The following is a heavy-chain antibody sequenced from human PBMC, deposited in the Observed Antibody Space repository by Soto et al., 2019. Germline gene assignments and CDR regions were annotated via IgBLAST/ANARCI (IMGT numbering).Heavy chain of an antibody. Sequence: PSETLSLTCTVSGGSISSYYWSWIRQPPGKGLEWIGYIYYSGSTNYNPSLKSRVTISVDTSKNQFSLKLSSVTAADTAVYYCARPVYRVVPAAMRKGGDYYYYYMDVWGKGTTVTVSS. V-gene: IGHV4-59*01. D-gene: IGHD2-2*01. CDR1: GGSISSYY. J-gene: IGHJ6*03. CDR3: ARPVYRVVPAAMRKGGDYYYYYMDV. CDR2: IYYSGST.